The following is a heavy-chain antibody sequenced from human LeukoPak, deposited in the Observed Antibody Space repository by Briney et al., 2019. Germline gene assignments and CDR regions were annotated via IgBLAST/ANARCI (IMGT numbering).Heavy chain of an antibody. D-gene: IGHD3-9*01. J-gene: IGHJ6*03. CDR1: GYTFTIYY. V-gene: IGHV1-46*01. CDR2: INPSGGST. CDR3: AREGQPYFYYMDV. Sequence: ASVRVSYKASGYTFTIYYMHWVRQAPGQGLEGMGIINPSGGSTSYAQKFQGRVTMTRDMSTSTVYMELSSLRSEDTAVYYCAREGQPYFYYMDVWGKGTTVTVSS.